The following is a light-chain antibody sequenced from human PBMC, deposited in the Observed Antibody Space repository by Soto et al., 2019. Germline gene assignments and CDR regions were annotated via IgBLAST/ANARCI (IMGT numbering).Light chain of an antibody. Sequence: QPVLTQPPSVSGAPGQRVTISCTGSSSNIGAGYDVHWYQQPPGTAPKLLIYGNNNRPSGVPDRFSGSKSGTSASLAITGLQAEDESDYYCQSFDSSMSGFVFGTGTKVTVL. CDR3: QSFDSSMSGFV. CDR1: SSNIGAGYD. V-gene: IGLV1-40*01. J-gene: IGLJ1*01. CDR2: GNN.